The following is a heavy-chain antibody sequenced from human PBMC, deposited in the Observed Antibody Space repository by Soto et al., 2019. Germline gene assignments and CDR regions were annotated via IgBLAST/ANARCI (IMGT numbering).Heavy chain of an antibody. CDR1: GGTFSSYA. CDR2: INPIFGTA. D-gene: IGHD3-10*01. CDR3: ARASSGGSGRGGMDV. J-gene: IGHJ6*02. V-gene: IGHV1-69*01. Sequence: QVQLVQSGAEVKKPGSSVKVSCKASGGTFSSYAISWVRQAPGQGLEWMGGINPIFGTANYAQQFQGRVTITADASTSSAYKQLSCLTAEDTAVYYCARASSGGSGRGGMDVWGQGTPVTVSS.